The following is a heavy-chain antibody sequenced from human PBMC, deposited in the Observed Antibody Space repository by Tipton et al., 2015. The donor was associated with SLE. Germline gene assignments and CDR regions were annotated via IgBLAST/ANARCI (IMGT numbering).Heavy chain of an antibody. V-gene: IGHV3-48*01. J-gene: IGHJ3*02. CDR1: GFTFRSYS. CDR2: ISSSSSTI. Sequence: SLRLSCAASGFTFRSYSLHWVRQAPGKGLEWVSYISSSSSTIYYADSVKGRFTISRDNAKNSLYLQMNSLRAEDTAVYYCARDAVALGRGALDIWGQGTMVTVSS. CDR3: ARDAVALGRGALDI. D-gene: IGHD7-27*01.